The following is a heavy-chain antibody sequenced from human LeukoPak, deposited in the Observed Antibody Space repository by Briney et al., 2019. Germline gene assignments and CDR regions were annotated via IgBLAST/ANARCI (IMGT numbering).Heavy chain of an antibody. CDR2: ISAYNGNT. Sequence: ASVKVSCKASGYTFTSYGISWVRQAPGQGLEWMGWISAYNGNTNYAQKLQGRVTMTTDTSTSTAYMELRSLRSDDTAVYYCARDLYYGGLWWYLVAWGQGTLVTVSS. CDR1: GYTFTSYG. CDR3: ARDLYYGGLWWYLVA. V-gene: IGHV1-18*01. J-gene: IGHJ5*02. D-gene: IGHD4-23*01.